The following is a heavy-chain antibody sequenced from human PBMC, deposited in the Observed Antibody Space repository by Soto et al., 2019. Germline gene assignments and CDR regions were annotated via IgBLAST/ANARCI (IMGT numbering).Heavy chain of an antibody. J-gene: IGHJ5*02. V-gene: IGHV4-34*01. Sequence: LSETLSLTCAVYGGSFSSYYWSWFRQPPGKGLEWIGVINHSGSTNYDPSLKSRVTISIDTSKNQVSLTLSSVTAADTAVYYCARGEPRFMEWLLLSEYSEPWGQGTLVTVSS. CDR1: GGSFSSYY. CDR2: INHSGST. D-gene: IGHD3-3*01. CDR3: ARGEPRFMEWLLLSEYSEP.